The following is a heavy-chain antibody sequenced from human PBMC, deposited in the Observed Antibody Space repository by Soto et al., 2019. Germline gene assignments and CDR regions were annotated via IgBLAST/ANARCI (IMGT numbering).Heavy chain of an antibody. D-gene: IGHD3-22*01. J-gene: IGHJ4*02. CDR1: GFIFSNYA. V-gene: IGHV3-23*01. Sequence: PSETLSLSCLPSGFIFSNYAMAWVRQAPGKGLEWVSALNGDGRRTYYTDSVKGRFTISRDNSKNTLYLEMNSLRAEDTAIYYCALSLRIYQHGSFYYGDYDYWGQGTLVTVSS. CDR2: LNGDGRRT. CDR3: ALSLRIYQHGSFYYGDYDY.